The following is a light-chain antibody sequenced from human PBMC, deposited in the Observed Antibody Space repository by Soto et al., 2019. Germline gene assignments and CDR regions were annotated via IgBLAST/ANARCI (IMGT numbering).Light chain of an antibody. J-gene: IGKJ1*01. CDR2: AAS. V-gene: IGKV1-17*01. CDR3: LQHNSYPWT. CDR1: QGIRHD. Sequence: DIQMTQSPSSLSASVGDRVTITRRASQGIRHDLGWYQQRQGKAPKRLIYAASSLQIGVPSRFSGSGSGTEFNLTISSLQPEDFATYYCLQHNSYPWTFGQGTKVEIK.